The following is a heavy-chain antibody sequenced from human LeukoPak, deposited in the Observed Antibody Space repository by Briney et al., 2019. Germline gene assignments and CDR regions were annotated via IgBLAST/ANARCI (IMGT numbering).Heavy chain of an antibody. V-gene: IGHV4-39*07. CDR1: GGSISSSSYY. CDR2: IYYSGST. CDR3: ARDLSYSGSYADY. J-gene: IGHJ4*02. Sequence: SETLSLTCTVSGGSISSSSYYWGWIRQPPGKGLEWIGSIYYSGSTYYNPSLKSRVTISVDTSKNQFSLKLSSVTAADTAVYYCARDLSYSGSYADYWDQGTLVTVSS. D-gene: IGHD1-26*01.